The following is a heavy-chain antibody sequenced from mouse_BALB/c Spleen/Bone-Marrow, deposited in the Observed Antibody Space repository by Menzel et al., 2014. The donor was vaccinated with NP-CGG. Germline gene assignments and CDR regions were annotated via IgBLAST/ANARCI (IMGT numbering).Heavy chain of an antibody. CDR1: GYSFTNYW. Sequence: EVQLQQSGTVLARPGASVKMSCKASGYSFTNYWMHWIKQRPGQGLEWVGVVYPGNSDARYNQKFKGKAKLTAVTSASIAYMELSSLTNEDSAVYYCSRDNYAFAYWGQGTLVTVSA. CDR2: VYPGNSDA. D-gene: IGHD2-4*01. V-gene: IGHV1-5*01. J-gene: IGHJ3*01. CDR3: SRDNYAFAY.